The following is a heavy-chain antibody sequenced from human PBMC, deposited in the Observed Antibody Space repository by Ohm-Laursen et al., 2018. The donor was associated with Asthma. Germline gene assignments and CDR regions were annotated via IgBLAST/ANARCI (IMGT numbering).Heavy chain of an antibody. V-gene: IGHV1-46*01. Sequence: ASVKVSCKASGYTFTSYYMHWVRQAPGQGLEWMGIINPSGGSTSYAQKFQGRVTMTRDTSTSTVYMELSSLRSEDTAVYYCARDQLSSYYYDSSGYYRYFQHWGQGTLVTVSS. J-gene: IGHJ1*01. CDR3: ARDQLSSYYYDSSGYYRYFQH. D-gene: IGHD3-22*01. CDR1: GYTFTSYY. CDR2: INPSGGST.